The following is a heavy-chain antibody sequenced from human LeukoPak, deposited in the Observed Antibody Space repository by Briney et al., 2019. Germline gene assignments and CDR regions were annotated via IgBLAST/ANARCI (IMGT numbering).Heavy chain of an antibody. CDR1: GFTFSSYS. V-gene: IGHV3-48*02. CDR3: ARDNHDSSGYSSFDY. J-gene: IGHJ4*02. CDR2: ISSSSSTI. Sequence: AGGSLRLSCAASGFTFSSYSMNWVRQAPGKGLEWVSYISSSSSTIYYADSVKGRFTISRDNAKNSLYLQMNSLRDEDTAEYYCARDNHDSSGYSSFDYWGQGTLVTVSS. D-gene: IGHD3-22*01.